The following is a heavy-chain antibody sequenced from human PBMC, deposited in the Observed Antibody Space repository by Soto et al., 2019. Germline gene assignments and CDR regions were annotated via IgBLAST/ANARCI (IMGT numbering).Heavy chain of an antibody. CDR3: AKDGSHNFHS. CDR2: MSYDGSNE. D-gene: IGHD1-26*01. Sequence: QVQLVESGGGVVQPGRSLRLSCAASGFTFSHYAMHWVRQAPGKGLEWVALMSYDGSNEYYADSVKGRFTISRDNSKNTLYLKMNSLRAGDTAVYSCAKDGSHNFHSGGQEPLVTFSS. J-gene: IGHJ4*02. V-gene: IGHV3-30*18. CDR1: GFTFSHYA.